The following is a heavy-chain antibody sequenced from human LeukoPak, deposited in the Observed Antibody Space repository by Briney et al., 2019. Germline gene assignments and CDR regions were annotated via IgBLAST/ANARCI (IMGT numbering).Heavy chain of an antibody. J-gene: IGHJ4*02. CDR3: ARRPYYYDSSGYPFDY. D-gene: IGHD3-22*01. CDR2: INHSGST. V-gene: IGHV4-34*01. CDR1: GGSFSGYY. Sequence: PSETLSLTCAVYGGSFSGYYWSWIRQPPGKGLEWIGEINHSGSTNYNPSLKSRVTISVDTSKNQFSLKLSSVTAADTAMYYCARRPYYYDSSGYPFDYWGQGTLVSVSS.